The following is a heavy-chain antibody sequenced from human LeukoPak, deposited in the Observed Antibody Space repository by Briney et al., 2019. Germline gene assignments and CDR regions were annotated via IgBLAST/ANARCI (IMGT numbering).Heavy chain of an antibody. CDR1: GGSISSYY. Sequence: SETLSLTCTVSGGSISSYYWSWIRQPPGKGLEWIGYIYYSGSTNYNPSLKSRFTISVDTSKNQFSLKLSSVTAADTAVYYCARGSKPYYFDYWGQGTLVTVSS. J-gene: IGHJ4*02. CDR3: ARGSKPYYFDY. V-gene: IGHV4-59*01. CDR2: IYYSGST.